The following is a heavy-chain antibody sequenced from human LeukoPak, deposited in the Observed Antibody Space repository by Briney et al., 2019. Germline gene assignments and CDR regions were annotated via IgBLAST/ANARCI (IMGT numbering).Heavy chain of an antibody. CDR1: GGSFSCYY. V-gene: IGHV4-34*01. CDR3: ARGAVAATDYYYYGMDV. Sequence: PSETLSLTCAVYGGSFSCYYWSWIRQPPGKGLEWIGEINHSRSTNYNPSLKSRVTISVDTSKNQCSLKLSSVTAAETAVYYCARGAVAATDYYYYGMDVWGQGTTVTVSS. J-gene: IGHJ6*02. CDR2: INHSRST. D-gene: IGHD2-15*01.